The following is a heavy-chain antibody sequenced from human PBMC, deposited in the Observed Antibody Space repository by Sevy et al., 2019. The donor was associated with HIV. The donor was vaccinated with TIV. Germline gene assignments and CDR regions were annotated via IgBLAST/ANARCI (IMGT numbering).Heavy chain of an antibody. CDR2: ISSSSSTI. CDR3: ARNHYYGSGSYYDAFDI. CDR1: GFTFSSYS. Sequence: GGSLRLSCAASGFTFSSYSMNWVRQAQGKGLEWVSYISSSSSTIYYADTVKGRFTISRDNAKNSLYLQMNSLRDEDTAVYYCARNHYYGSGSYYDAFDIWGQGTMVTVSS. D-gene: IGHD3-10*01. J-gene: IGHJ3*02. V-gene: IGHV3-48*02.